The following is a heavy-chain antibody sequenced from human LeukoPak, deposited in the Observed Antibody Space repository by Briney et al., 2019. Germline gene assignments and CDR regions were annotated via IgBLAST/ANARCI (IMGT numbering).Heavy chain of an antibody. CDR1: GGTFSSYA. CDR2: IIPIFGTA. CDR3: ARGVVPAAIDPWDDAFDI. Sequence: SVKVSCKASGGTFSSYAISWVRQAPGQGLEWMGGIIPIFGTANYAQKFQGRVTITADESTSTAYMELSSLRSEDTAVYYCARGVVPAAIDPWDDAFDIWGQGTMVTVSS. J-gene: IGHJ3*02. D-gene: IGHD2-2*02. V-gene: IGHV1-69*13.